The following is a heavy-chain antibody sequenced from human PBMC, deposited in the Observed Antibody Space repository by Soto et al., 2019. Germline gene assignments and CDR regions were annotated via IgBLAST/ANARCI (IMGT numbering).Heavy chain of an antibody. D-gene: IGHD1-26*01. J-gene: IGHJ4*02. Sequence: QVQLVESGGGVVQPGRSLRLSCAASGFTFSSYGMHWVRQAPGKGLEWVAVISYDGSNKYYADSVKGRFTISRDNSKNTLYLQMNSLRAEDTAVYYCAKDLSGSYCLDYWGQGTLVTVSS. V-gene: IGHV3-30*18. CDR3: AKDLSGSYCLDY. CDR2: ISYDGSNK. CDR1: GFTFSSYG.